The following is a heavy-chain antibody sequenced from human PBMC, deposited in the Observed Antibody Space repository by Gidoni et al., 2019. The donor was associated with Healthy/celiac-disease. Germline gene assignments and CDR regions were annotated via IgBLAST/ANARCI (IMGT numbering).Heavy chain of an antibody. CDR1: GFTFSSYA. V-gene: IGHV3-23*04. D-gene: IGHD3-9*01. J-gene: IGHJ3*02. CDR3: ASGDYDILTGYYHVGDAFDI. Sequence: EVQLVESGGGLVQPGGSLRLSCAASGFTFSSYAMSWVRQAPGKGLEWVSAISGSGGSTYYADSVKGRFTISRDNSKNTLYLQMNSLRAEDTAVYYCASGDYDILTGYYHVGDAFDIWGQGTMVTVSS. CDR2: ISGSGGST.